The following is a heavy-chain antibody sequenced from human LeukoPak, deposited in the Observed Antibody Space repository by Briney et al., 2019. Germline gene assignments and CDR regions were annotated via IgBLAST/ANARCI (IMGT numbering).Heavy chain of an antibody. V-gene: IGHV3-7*03. D-gene: IGHD6-19*01. Sequence: LSGGSLRLSCAVSGFNFRDRWMGWVRQAPGKGLQWVGHIKNDGSETYYLDSLKGRFSISRDNTNNALYLQMNSLRVEDTAVYYCVKNDGWFHLAQWGQGTLVTVSS. CDR2: IKNDGSET. CDR1: GFNFRDRW. CDR3: VKNDGWFHLAQ. J-gene: IGHJ4*02.